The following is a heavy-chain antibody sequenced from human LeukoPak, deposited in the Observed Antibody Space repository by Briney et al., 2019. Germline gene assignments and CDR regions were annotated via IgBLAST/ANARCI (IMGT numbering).Heavy chain of an antibody. CDR1: GFTFSSYA. J-gene: IGHJ4*02. CDR3: ARDPSYYLGRSYYFDY. CDR2: ISYDGSNK. Sequence: PGGSLRLSCAASGFTFSSYAMHWVRQAPGKGLERVAVISYDGSNKYYADSVKGRFTISRDNSKNTLYLQMNSLRAEDTAVYYCARDPSYYLGRSYYFDYWGQGTLVTVSS. D-gene: IGHD1-26*01. V-gene: IGHV3-30-3*01.